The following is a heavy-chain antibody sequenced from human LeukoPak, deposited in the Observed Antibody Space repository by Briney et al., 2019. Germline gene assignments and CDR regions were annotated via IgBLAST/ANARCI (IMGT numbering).Heavy chain of an antibody. CDR1: GGSISSSSYY. V-gene: IGHV4-39*01. CDR2: IYYSGST. D-gene: IGHD2/OR15-2a*01. CDR3: ARRLVMGWFDP. J-gene: IGHJ5*02. Sequence: SETLSLTCTLSGGSISSSSYYWGWIRQPPGKGLEWIGSIYYSGSTYYNPSLKSRVTISVDTSKNQFSLKLSSVTAADTAVYYCARRLVMGWFDPWGQGTLVTVSS.